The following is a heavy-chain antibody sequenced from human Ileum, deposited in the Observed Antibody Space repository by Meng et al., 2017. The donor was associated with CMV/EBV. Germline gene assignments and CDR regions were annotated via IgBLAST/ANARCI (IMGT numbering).Heavy chain of an antibody. CDR2: INHSGST. J-gene: IGHJ5*02. CDR1: GGSFSGYY. Sequence: YGGSFSGYYWGWIRQPPGKGLEWIGEINHSGSTNYNPSLKSRVTISVDTSKNQFSLKLSSVTAADTAVYYCARGGAAAGRGWYNWFDPWGQGTLVTVSS. D-gene: IGHD6-13*01. V-gene: IGHV4-34*01. CDR3: ARGGAAAGRGWYNWFDP.